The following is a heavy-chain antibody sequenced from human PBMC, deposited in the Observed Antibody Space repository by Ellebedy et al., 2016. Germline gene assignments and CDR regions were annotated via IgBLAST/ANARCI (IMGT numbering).Heavy chain of an antibody. CDR2: ISRGGEA. Sequence: GGSLRLXXAASGFTFSSYAMSWVRQAPGKGLEWVATISRGGEAYYADALKGRFTISRDNAVNSVYLQLNSLNVDDTAVYYCTRDGSEWSRDYWGQGTLVTVSS. J-gene: IGHJ4*02. CDR3: TRDGSEWSRDY. D-gene: IGHD3-3*01. V-gene: IGHV3-21*06. CDR1: GFTFSSYA.